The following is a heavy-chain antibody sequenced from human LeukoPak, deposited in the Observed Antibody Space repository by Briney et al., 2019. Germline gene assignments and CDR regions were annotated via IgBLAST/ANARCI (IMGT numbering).Heavy chain of an antibody. CDR2: ILSIFGTA. J-gene: IGHJ4*02. V-gene: IGHV1-69*06. Sequence: SVKVSCKVSGGSFTNNAISWVRQAPGQGPEWMGRILSIFGTAEYAERFQGRLTLTADKSTTTAYIELTSLKIEDTALYFCTRGKGFVGHFDFWGQGTLVTVSS. D-gene: IGHD3-3*01. CDR1: GGSFTNNA. CDR3: TRGKGFVGHFDF.